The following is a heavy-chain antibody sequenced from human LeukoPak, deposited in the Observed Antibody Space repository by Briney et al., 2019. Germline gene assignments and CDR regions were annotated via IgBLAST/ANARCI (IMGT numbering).Heavy chain of an antibody. CDR2: NRYDGSNK. Sequence: GGSLRLSCAASEFTFSSYGMHWVRQAPGKGLEWVAFNRYDGSNKYYADSVKGRFTISRDNSKNTLYLQMNSLRAEDTAVYYCARDRTSISLTGLLDYWGQGTLVTVSS. CDR1: EFTFSSYG. D-gene: IGHD7-27*01. J-gene: IGHJ4*02. CDR3: ARDRTSISLTGLLDY. V-gene: IGHV3-30*02.